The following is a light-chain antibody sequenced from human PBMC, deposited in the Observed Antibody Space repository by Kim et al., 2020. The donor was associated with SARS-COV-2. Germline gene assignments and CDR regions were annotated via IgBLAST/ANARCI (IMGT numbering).Light chain of an antibody. CDR3: QQYSDGVT. CDR1: QSIMTN. Sequence: EIVMTQYPATLSVSPGERATVPCRASQSIMTNLAWYQQKLGQAPRLLIYGGSTRATGVPARFSGSGSGTEFTLTISSLQPEDFAVYYCQQYSDGVTFGGGTKLEI. J-gene: IGKJ4*01. V-gene: IGKV3-15*01. CDR2: GGS.